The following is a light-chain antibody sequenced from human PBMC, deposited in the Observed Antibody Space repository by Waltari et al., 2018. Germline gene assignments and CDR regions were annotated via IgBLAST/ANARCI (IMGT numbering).Light chain of an antibody. CDR2: GAS. V-gene: IGKV1-NL1*01. CDR1: QDIINS. J-gene: IGKJ2*01. CDR3: QQYYSMPPMYT. Sequence: DIQMTHSPSSLSASVGDRVTITCRASQDIINSLAWYQQKPGKAPKLLLYGASRLESGVPSRFSGSGSGTHFTLTISSLQPEDFATYYCQQYYSMPPMYTFGQGTKLEIK.